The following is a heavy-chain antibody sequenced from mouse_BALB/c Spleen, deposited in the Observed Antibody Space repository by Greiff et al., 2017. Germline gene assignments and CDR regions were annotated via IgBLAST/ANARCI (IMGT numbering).Heavy chain of an antibody. J-gene: IGHJ2*01. Sequence: EVKLVESGPELVKPGASVKISCKASGYTFTDYNMHWVKQSHGKSLEWIGYIYPYNGGTGYNQKFKSKATLTVDNSSSTAYMELRSLTSEDSAVYYCARYYYGSSFDYWGQGTTLTVSS. D-gene: IGHD1-1*01. CDR2: IYPYNGGT. V-gene: IGHV1S29*02. CDR3: ARYYYGSSFDY. CDR1: GYTFTDYN.